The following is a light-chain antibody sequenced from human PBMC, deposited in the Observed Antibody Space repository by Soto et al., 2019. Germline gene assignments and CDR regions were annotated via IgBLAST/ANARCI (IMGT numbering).Light chain of an antibody. CDR2: DAS. CDR1: QSITTW. CDR3: QQYNTYTYT. Sequence: DIQMTQSPSTLSASVGDRVTTTCRASQSITTWLAWYQQKPGKAPKLLIYDASSLESWVPSRFSGSGSGTEFTLTISGLRPDDFATYYCQQYNTYTYTFGQGTKLEIK. J-gene: IGKJ2*01. V-gene: IGKV1-5*01.